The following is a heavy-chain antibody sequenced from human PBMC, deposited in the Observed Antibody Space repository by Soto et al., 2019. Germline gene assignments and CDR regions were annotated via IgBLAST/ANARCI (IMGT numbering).Heavy chain of an antibody. Sequence: QFHLVQSGAEVKKPGASVKVSCKGSGYAFTTYGIPWVRQATGQGLEWMGWISAHNGNTKYAQKLQGRVTVTRDTSTSTAYMDLRSLRSYDTAVAYCARGRYGDYWGQGALVTVSS. CDR2: ISAHNGNT. D-gene: IGHD1-1*01. CDR1: GYAFTTYG. CDR3: ARGRYGDY. V-gene: IGHV1-18*01. J-gene: IGHJ4*02.